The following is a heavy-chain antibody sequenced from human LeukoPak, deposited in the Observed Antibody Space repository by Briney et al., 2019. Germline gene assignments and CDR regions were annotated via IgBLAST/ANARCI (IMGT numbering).Heavy chain of an antibody. CDR2: ISSSGSTI. Sequence: GGSLRLSCAASGFTFSSFEMNWVRQVPGKGLEWVSYISSSGSTIYYADSVKGRFTISRDSAKNSLYLQMNSLRAEDTAVYYCARDSLNYDILTGYFIAEYFQHWGQGTLVTVSS. CDR3: ARDSLNYDILTGYFIAEYFQH. D-gene: IGHD3-9*01. J-gene: IGHJ1*01. V-gene: IGHV3-48*03. CDR1: GFTFSSFE.